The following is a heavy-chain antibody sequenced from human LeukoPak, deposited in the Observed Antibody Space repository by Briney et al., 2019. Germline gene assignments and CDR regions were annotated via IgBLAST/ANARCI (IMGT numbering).Heavy chain of an antibody. CDR3: ARVEAFEWYHDY. Sequence: PSETLSLTCAVYGGSFSGYYWSWIRQPPGKGLEWIGEINHSGSTNYNPSLKSRVTISVDTSKNQFSLKLSSVTAADTAVYYCARVEAFEWYHDYWGQGTLVTVSS. V-gene: IGHV4-34*01. J-gene: IGHJ4*02. CDR1: GGSFSGYY. D-gene: IGHD3-3*01. CDR2: INHSGST.